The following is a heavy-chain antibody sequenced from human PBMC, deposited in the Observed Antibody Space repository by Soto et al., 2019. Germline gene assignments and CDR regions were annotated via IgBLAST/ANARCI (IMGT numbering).Heavy chain of an antibody. D-gene: IGHD3-22*01. Sequence: PGGSLRLSCAASGFTFSSYAMHWVRQAPGKGLEWVAVISYDGSNKYYADSVKGRFTISRDNSKNTLYLQMNSLRAEDTAVYYCARDLNYYDSSGYYYVTTPYFDFWGQGTLVTVSS. J-gene: IGHJ4*02. CDR1: GFTFSSYA. CDR3: ARDLNYYDSSGYYYVTTPYFDF. CDR2: ISYDGSNK. V-gene: IGHV3-30-3*01.